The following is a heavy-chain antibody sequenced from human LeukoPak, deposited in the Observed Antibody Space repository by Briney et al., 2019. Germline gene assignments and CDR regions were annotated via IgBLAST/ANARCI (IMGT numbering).Heavy chain of an antibody. CDR2: ISSSSSYI. D-gene: IGHD3-10*01. CDR1: GFTFSSYS. J-gene: IGHJ4*02. Sequence: PGGSLRLSCAASGFTFSSYSMNWVRQAPGKGPEWVSSISSSSSYIYYADSVKGRFTISRDNAKNSLYLQMNSLRAEDTAVYYCAGSGPYGSGSLDYWGQGTLVTVSS. V-gene: IGHV3-21*01. CDR3: AGSGPYGSGSLDY.